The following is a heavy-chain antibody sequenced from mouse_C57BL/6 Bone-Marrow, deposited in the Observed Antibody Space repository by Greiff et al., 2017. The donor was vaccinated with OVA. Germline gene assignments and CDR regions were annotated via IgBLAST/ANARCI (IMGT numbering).Heavy chain of an antibody. CDR2: IDPSNDYT. J-gene: IGHJ2*01. Sequence: QVQLQQSGAELARPGASVKMSCKASGYTFTSYTIHWVKQRPGQGLEWIGHIDPSNDYTNYNHKFKGKATLTADKSSSTAYMQLSSLTSEDSAVYYCTKGYYFDYWGQGTTLTVTS. CDR3: TKGYYFDY. V-gene: IGHV1-4*01. CDR1: GYTFTSYT.